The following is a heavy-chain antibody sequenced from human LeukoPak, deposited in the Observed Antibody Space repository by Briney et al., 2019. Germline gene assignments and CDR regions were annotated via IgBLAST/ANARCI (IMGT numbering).Heavy chain of an antibody. CDR1: GGSISSSNW. Sequence: PSETLSLTCAVSGGSISSSNWWSWVRQPPGKGLEWIGSIYYSGSTYYNPSLKSRVTISVDTSKNQFSLKLSSVTAADTAVYYCARSGYSYGYGADYWGQGTLVTVSS. CDR2: IYYSGST. V-gene: IGHV4-4*02. CDR3: ARSGYSYGYGADY. D-gene: IGHD5-18*01. J-gene: IGHJ4*02.